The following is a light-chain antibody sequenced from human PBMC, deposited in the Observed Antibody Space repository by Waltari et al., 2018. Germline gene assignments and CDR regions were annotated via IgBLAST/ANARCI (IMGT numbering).Light chain of an antibody. CDR3: QQYNNWRT. J-gene: IGKJ2*01. CDR1: QSMARN. Sequence: EVLMTQSPPTLSVSPGERATLSCRASQSMARNLAWYQQKPGQAPRLLIYGPSTRATDVPDRFSGSGSGTEFTLTISSLQSEDFAVYYCQQYNNWRTFGQGTKLEIK. V-gene: IGKV3-15*01. CDR2: GPS.